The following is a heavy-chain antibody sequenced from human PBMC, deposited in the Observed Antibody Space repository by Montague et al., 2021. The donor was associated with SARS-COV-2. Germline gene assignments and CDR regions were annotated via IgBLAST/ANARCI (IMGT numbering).Heavy chain of an antibody. D-gene: IGHD3-10*01. Sequence: SLRLSCAASGFTFDDYGMSWVRQAPGKGLEWVFGIIRNGVMTGYADSVKGRFTISRDNAKKFVYLQMSSLRAEVTALYYCTRGFRGGPFDCWGQGTLVTVSS. CDR1: GFTFDDYG. CDR3: TRGFRGGPFDC. CDR2: IIRNGVMT. J-gene: IGHJ4*02. V-gene: IGHV3-20*04.